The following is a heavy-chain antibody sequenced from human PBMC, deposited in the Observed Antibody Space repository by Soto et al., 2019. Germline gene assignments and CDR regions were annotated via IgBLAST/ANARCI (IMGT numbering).Heavy chain of an antibody. CDR3: ARDRFTIFGVVRRYYYYGMDV. J-gene: IGHJ6*02. CDR2: INPNSGGT. D-gene: IGHD3-3*01. V-gene: IGHV1-2*02. CDR1: GYTFTGYY. Sequence: VASVKVSCKASGYTFTGYYIHWVRQAPGQGLEWMGWINPNSGGTNSPQKFQGRVTMTRNTSISTAYMELNRLKSDDTAVYYCARDRFTIFGVVRRYYYYGMDVWGQGTTVTVYS.